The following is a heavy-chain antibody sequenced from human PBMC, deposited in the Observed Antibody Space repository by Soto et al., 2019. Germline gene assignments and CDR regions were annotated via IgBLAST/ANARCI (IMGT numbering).Heavy chain of an antibody. CDR2: IIPILGIA. CDR1: GGTFSSYT. V-gene: IGHV1-69*02. D-gene: IGHD3-9*01. J-gene: IGHJ6*03. CDR3: AKQAIVDDILTGYYLPYYYYYYMDV. Sequence: QVQLVQSGAEVKKPGSSVKVSCKASGGTFSSYTISWVRQAPGQGLEWMGRIIPILGIANYAQKFQGRVTITADKSVSTAYMELSSLRSEDTAVYYCAKQAIVDDILTGYYLPYYYYYYMDVWGKGTTVSVSS.